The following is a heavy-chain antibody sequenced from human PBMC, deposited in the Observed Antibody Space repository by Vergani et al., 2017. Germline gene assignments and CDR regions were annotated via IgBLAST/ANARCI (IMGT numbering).Heavy chain of an antibody. J-gene: IGHJ4*02. CDR3: AXGSGNYDFWSGYYYFDY. V-gene: IGHV4-31*03. CDR2: IHYIGNT. D-gene: IGHD3-3*01. CDR1: GGSIISGGFY. Sequence: QVQLQESGPGLVKPSQTLSLTCTVSGGSIISGGFYWSWIRQHPGKGLEWIGYIHYIGNTYYNPSLKSRVTISVDTSKNQFSLKLSSVTAADTAVYYCAXGSGNYDFWSGYYYFDYWGQGTLVTVSS.